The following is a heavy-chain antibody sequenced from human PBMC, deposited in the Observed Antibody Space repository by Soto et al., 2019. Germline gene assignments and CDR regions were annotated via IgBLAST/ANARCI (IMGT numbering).Heavy chain of an antibody. CDR2: RDPKRGET. D-gene: IGHD3-16*01. Sequence: ASVKVSCKVSEYTLTELSIHWVRQAPGKGLEWIGGRDPKRGETIYTQRFQDRVTLTDDVSADTAYMELSSLRSDDTAVYYCAAGDYSVVWGVYWGQGTLVTVSS. CDR1: EYTLTELS. J-gene: IGHJ4*02. CDR3: AAGDYSVVWGVY. V-gene: IGHV1-24*01.